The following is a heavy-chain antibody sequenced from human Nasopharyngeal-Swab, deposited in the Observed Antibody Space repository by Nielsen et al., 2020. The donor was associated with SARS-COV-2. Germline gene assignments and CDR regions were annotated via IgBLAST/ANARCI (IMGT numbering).Heavy chain of an antibody. D-gene: IGHD1-7*01. Sequence: GSLKMSCAASGLVFSSYWMSWVRQAPGKGLEWVANIKQDGGEKYYVDSVKGRFTISRDNAKNSLYLQMNSLRAEDTAVYYCAREGYNWNSGSPYGMDVWGQGTTVTVSS. J-gene: IGHJ6*02. CDR3: AREGYNWNSGSPYGMDV. CDR2: IKQDGGEK. V-gene: IGHV3-7*03. CDR1: GLVFSSYW.